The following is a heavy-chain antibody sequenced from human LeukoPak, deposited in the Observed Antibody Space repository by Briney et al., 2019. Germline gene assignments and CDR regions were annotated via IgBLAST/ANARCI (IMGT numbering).Heavy chain of an antibody. Sequence: GASVKVSCKASGYTFTSYYMHWVRQAPGQGLEWTGIINPSGGSTSYAQKFQGRVTMTRDTSTSTVYMELSSLRSEDTAVYYCARVRDGYNHVTYYFDYWGQGTLVTVSS. CDR3: ARVRDGYNHVTYYFDY. CDR2: INPSGGST. D-gene: IGHD5-24*01. CDR1: GYTFTSYY. V-gene: IGHV1-46*01. J-gene: IGHJ4*02.